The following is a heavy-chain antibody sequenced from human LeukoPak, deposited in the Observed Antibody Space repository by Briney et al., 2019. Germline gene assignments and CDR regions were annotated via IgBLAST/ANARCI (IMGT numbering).Heavy chain of an antibody. J-gene: IGHJ4*02. D-gene: IGHD6-6*01. CDR2: IKQDGSEK. Sequence: GGSLRLSCAASGFTLSSYWMSWVRQAPGKGLEWVANIKQDGSEKYYVDSVKGRFTISRDNAKNSLYLQMNSLRAEDTAVYCCARDKQLSGYFDYWGQGTLVTVSS. V-gene: IGHV3-7*01. CDR3: ARDKQLSGYFDY. CDR1: GFTLSSYW.